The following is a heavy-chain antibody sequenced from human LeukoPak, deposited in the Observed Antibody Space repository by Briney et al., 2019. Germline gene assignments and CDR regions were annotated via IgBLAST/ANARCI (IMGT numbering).Heavy chain of an antibody. D-gene: IGHD6-13*01. Sequence: GGSLRLSCAASGFTFSSYWMHWVRQAPGKGLVWVSRINTDGSSTSYADSVKGRFTISRDNAKNSLYLQMSSLRAEDTAVYYCARAGYSSSWSEVDYWGQGTLVTVSS. CDR2: INTDGSST. V-gene: IGHV3-74*01. CDR1: GFTFSSYW. J-gene: IGHJ4*02. CDR3: ARAGYSSSWSEVDY.